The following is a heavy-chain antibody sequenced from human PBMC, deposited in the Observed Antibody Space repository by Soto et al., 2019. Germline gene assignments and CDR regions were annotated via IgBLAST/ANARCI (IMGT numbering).Heavy chain of an antibody. CDR1: GFTFTSYA. CDR3: AKSSKAGSSWYFHLDY. Sequence: EVQLLESGGGLVQPGGSLRLSCAASGFTFTSYAMTWVRHAPGKGLEWVSSISSGSGGSTYYADSVKGRFTISRDNSRNTLYLQMNSLRAEDTAVYYCAKSSKAGSSWYFHLDYWGQRTLVTVSS. CDR2: ISSGSGGST. J-gene: IGHJ4*02. V-gene: IGHV3-23*01. D-gene: IGHD6-13*01.